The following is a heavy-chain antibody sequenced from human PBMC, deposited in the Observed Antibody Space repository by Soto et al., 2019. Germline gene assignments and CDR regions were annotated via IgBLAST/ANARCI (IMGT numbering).Heavy chain of an antibody. Sequence: ASVKVSCKASGYTFTSYGISWVRQAPGQGLEWMGWISAYNGNTNYAQKLQGRVTMTTDTSTSTAYMELRSLRSDDTAVYYCARDQPTYYDFGDGMDVWGQGTTVTVSS. CDR3: ARDQPTYYDFGDGMDV. CDR2: ISAYNGNT. CDR1: GYTFTSYG. V-gene: IGHV1-18*01. J-gene: IGHJ6*02. D-gene: IGHD3-3*01.